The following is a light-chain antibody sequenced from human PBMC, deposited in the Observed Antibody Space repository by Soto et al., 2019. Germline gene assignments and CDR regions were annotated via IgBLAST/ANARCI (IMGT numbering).Light chain of an antibody. Sequence: IVLTQSPATLSLSPGERATLSCRASQSVSRYLAWYQQKPGQAPRLLIYDASNRATGIPARFSGSGSGTDFTLTISRLEPEDSAVYYCQQRSNWPITFGQGTRLEIK. V-gene: IGKV3-11*01. CDR1: QSVSRY. J-gene: IGKJ5*01. CDR2: DAS. CDR3: QQRSNWPIT.